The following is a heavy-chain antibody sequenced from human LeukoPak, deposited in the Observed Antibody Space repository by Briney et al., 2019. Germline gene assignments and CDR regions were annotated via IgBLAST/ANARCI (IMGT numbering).Heavy chain of an antibody. J-gene: IGHJ6*02. CDR2: IDNSGST. Sequence: SQTLSLTCTVSGGSISSSYWSWVRQPPGKGLEWIGYIDNSGSTNYNPSLKSRVAISLDTPKSQFSLKLSSVTAADTAVYYCARAPLYSGGSGWSIYYFYAMDVWGQGTTVTVSS. CDR1: GGSISSSY. D-gene: IGHD6-19*01. V-gene: IGHV4-59*01. CDR3: ARAPLYSGGSGWSIYYFYAMDV.